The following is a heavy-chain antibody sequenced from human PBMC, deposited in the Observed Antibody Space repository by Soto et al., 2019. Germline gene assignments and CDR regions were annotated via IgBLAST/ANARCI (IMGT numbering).Heavy chain of an antibody. CDR3: ARGSASSSYNY. J-gene: IGHJ4*02. CDR1: GFTVSSNY. CDR2: IYSGGST. Sequence: GGSLRLSCAASGFTVSSNYMGWVRQAPGKGLEWVSVIYSGGSTYYADSVKGRFTISRDNSKNTLYLQMNSLRAEDTAVYYCARGSASSSYNYWGQGTLVTVSS. D-gene: IGHD6-13*01. V-gene: IGHV3-53*01.